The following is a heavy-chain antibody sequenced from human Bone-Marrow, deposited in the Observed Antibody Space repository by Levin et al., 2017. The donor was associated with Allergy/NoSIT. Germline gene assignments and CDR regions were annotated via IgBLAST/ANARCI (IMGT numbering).Heavy chain of an antibody. CDR3: ARGEYYFDY. J-gene: IGHJ4*02. Sequence: ETLSLTCAASGFTFSSYSMNWVRQAPGKGLEWVSYISSSSSTIYYADSVKGRFTISRDNAKNSLYLQMNILRAEDTAVYYCARGEYYFDYWGQGTLVTVSS. CDR1: GFTFSSYS. V-gene: IGHV3-48*01. CDR2: ISSSSSTI. D-gene: IGHD3-10*01.